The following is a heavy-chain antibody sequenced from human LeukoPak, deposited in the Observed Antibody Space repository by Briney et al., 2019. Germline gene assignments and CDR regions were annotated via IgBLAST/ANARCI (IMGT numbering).Heavy chain of an antibody. CDR3: AKAVGSSGYFSRDAFDI. V-gene: IGHV3-21*04. CDR1: GFTFSSYS. Sequence: GGSLRLSCAASGFTFSSYSMNWVRQAPGKGLEWVSSISSSSSYIYYADSVKGQFTISRDNSKNTVYLQMNSLRAEDTAIYYCAKAVGSSGYFSRDAFDIWGQGTMVTVSS. J-gene: IGHJ3*02. D-gene: IGHD3-22*01. CDR2: ISSSSSYI.